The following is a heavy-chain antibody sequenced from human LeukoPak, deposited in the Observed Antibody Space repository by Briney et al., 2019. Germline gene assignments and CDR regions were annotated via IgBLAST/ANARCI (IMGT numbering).Heavy chain of an antibody. J-gene: IGHJ3*02. CDR3: ATVEVAGDENVFDI. Sequence: GGSLRLSCAASGFTVSSNYMSWVRQAPGKGLEWVSVIYSGGSTYYADSVKGRFTISRDNSKNTLHLQMNSLRAEDTAVYYCATVEVAGDENVFDIWAQGTMVT. CDR1: GFTVSSNY. D-gene: IGHD5-24*01. V-gene: IGHV3-66*01. CDR2: IYSGGST.